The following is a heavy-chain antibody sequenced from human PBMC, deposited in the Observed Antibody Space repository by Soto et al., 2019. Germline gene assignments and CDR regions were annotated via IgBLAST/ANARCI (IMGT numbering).Heavy chain of an antibody. J-gene: IGHJ6*02. CDR2: IYYSGST. CDR3: ASDRRIAAPSVMYYYYGMDV. CDR1: GGSISSGGYY. V-gene: IGHV4-31*03. Sequence: SETLSLTCTVSGGSISSGGYYWSWIRQHPGKGLEWIGYIYYSGSTYYNPSLKSRVTISVDTSKNQFSLKLSSVTAADTAVYYCASDRRIAAPSVMYYYYGMDVWGQGTTVTVSS. D-gene: IGHD6-13*01.